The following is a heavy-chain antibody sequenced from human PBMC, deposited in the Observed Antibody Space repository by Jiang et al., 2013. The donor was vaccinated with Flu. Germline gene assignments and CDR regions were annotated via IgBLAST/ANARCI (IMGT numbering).Heavy chain of an antibody. J-gene: IGHJ4*02. CDR3: ARGAGGYYYVDY. D-gene: IGHD2-21*01. V-gene: IGHV3-74*01. Sequence: LVQPGGSLRLSCAASGFTFSSYWMHWVRQAPGKGLVWVSRIKGDGSTTSYADSVKGRFTISRDNAKNTLYLQMNSLTAEDTAVYYCARGAGGYYYVDYWGQATLVTVSS. CDR1: GFTFSSYW. CDR2: IKGDGSTT.